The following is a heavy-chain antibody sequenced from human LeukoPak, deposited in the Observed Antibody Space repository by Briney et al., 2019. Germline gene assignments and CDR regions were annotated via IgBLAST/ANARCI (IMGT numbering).Heavy chain of an antibody. D-gene: IGHD3-9*01. V-gene: IGHV4-31*03. J-gene: IGHJ5*02. CDR1: GGSISSGDYY. Sequence: PSETLSLTCTASGGSISSGDYYWSWIRQLPGKGLEWIGYIHYTGSTYYKPSLKSRLTISVDTSQNQFYLRLTSVTAADTAVYHCARLELRYFDWLLHPWGQGTLITVSS. CDR2: IHYTGST. CDR3: ARLELRYFDWLLHP.